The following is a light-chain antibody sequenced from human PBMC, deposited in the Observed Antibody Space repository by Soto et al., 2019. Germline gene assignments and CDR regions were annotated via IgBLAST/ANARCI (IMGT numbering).Light chain of an antibody. CDR3: QSYDSDFVV. CDR2: ENN. CDR1: SGSIANNY. V-gene: IGLV6-57*03. Sequence: NFMLTQTPSVSESPGKTLSISCTRSSGSIANNYVQWYQQRPGSAPTTVIYENNQRLSGVPDRFSGSTDGSSNSASLTISGLQTEDEADYYCQSYDSDFVVFGGGTKLTVL. J-gene: IGLJ2*01.